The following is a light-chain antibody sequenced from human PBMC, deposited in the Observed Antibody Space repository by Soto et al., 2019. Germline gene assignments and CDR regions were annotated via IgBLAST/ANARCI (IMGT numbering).Light chain of an antibody. CDR1: SSDVGAYIF. V-gene: IGLV2-14*03. CDR3: VSFTTSRSYV. Sequence: QSVLTQPASVSGSPGQSITISCTGTSSDVGAYIFVSWYQQHPGKAPKLMIYDIINRPSGVSNRFSGSKSGNTASLTISGLQAEDEADYYCVSFTTSRSYVFGTGTKLTV. J-gene: IGLJ1*01. CDR2: DII.